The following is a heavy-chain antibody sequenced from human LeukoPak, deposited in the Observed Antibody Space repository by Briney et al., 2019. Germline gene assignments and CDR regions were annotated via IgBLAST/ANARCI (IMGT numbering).Heavy chain of an antibody. Sequence: GGSLRLSCAASGFTFSNQDMSWVRQAPGKGLEWVSSITSSSTYIYYADSVKGRFTISRDNAKNSLYLQMNSLRAEDTAVYYCAKAGYCSSGTCYYPDYWGQGTLVTVSS. J-gene: IGHJ4*02. CDR1: GFTFSNQD. D-gene: IGHD2-15*01. CDR3: AKAGYCSSGTCYYPDY. V-gene: IGHV3-21*06. CDR2: ITSSSTYI.